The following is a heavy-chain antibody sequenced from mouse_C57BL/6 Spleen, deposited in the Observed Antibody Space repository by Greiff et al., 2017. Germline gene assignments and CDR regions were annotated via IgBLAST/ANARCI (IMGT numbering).Heavy chain of an antibody. V-gene: IGHV1-64*01. Sequence: QVQLQQPGAELVKPGASVKLSCKASGYTFTSYWMHWVKQRPGQGLEWIGMIHPNSGSTNYNEKFKSKATLTVDKSSSTAYMQLSSLTSEDSAGYYCAREGLPAGSSPHWYFDVWGTGTTVTVSS. CDR3: AREGLPAGSSPHWYFDV. D-gene: IGHD1-1*01. CDR2: IHPNSGST. J-gene: IGHJ1*03. CDR1: GYTFTSYW.